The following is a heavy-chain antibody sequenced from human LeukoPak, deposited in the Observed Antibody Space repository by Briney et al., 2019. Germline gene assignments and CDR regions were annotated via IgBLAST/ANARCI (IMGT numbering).Heavy chain of an antibody. V-gene: IGHV1-18*01. J-gene: IGHJ5*02. Sequence: GASVKVSCKASGYTFTSYGISWVRQAPGQGLEWMGWISAYNGNTNYAQKLQGRVTMTTDTSTSTAYMELRSLRSDDTAVYYCAREFGSTTVTTEGGQVNWFDPWGQGTLVTVSS. CDR3: AREFGSTTVTTEGGQVNWFDP. CDR1: GYTFTSYG. D-gene: IGHD4-17*01. CDR2: ISAYNGNT.